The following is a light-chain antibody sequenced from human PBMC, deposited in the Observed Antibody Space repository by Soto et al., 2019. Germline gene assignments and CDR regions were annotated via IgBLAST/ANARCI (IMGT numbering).Light chain of an antibody. V-gene: IGKV3-20*01. J-gene: IGKJ1*01. CDR1: QGVSSY. Sequence: EIVLTQSPATLSLSPGERATLSCRASQGVSSYLAWYQQKPGQAPRLLIFGTSNRATGIPDRFSGSGSGTDFTLTISRLEPEDFAVYYCQQYGSSPLWTFGQGTKVDIK. CDR2: GTS. CDR3: QQYGSSPLWT.